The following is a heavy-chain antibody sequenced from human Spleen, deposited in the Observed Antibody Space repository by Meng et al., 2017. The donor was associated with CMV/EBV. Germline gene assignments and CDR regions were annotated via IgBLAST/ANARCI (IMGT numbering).Heavy chain of an antibody. Sequence: GESLKISCAASGFTFTNYAIHWVRQAPGKGLEWVAVISYDGSKKYYVDSVKGRFTISRDNSKKTVHLQMNSLKSEDTAVYYCAREASGYDFWTGYYGREVQGDYWGQGTLVTVSS. CDR2: ISYDGSKK. J-gene: IGHJ4*02. CDR1: GFTFTNYA. CDR3: AREASGYDFWTGYYGREVQGDY. V-gene: IGHV3-30*04. D-gene: IGHD3-3*01.